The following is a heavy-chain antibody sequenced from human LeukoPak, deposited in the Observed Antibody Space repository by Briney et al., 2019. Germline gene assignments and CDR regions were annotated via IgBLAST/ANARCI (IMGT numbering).Heavy chain of an antibody. V-gene: IGHV1-18*01. Sequence: ASVKVSCKASGYTFTSYGISWVRQAPGQGLEWMGWISAYNGNTNYAQKLQGRVTMTTDTSTSTAYMELRSLRPDDTAVYYCARDLDGYNYSDEYFQHWGQGTLVTVSP. D-gene: IGHD5-24*01. CDR1: GYTFTSYG. CDR3: ARDLDGYNYSDEYFQH. CDR2: ISAYNGNT. J-gene: IGHJ1*01.